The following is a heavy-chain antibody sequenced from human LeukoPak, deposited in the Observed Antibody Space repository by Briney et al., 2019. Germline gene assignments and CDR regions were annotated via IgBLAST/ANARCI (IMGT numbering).Heavy chain of an antibody. CDR1: GGSISSSNW. Sequence: SEALSLTCAVSGGSISSSNWWSWVRQPLGKGLEWIGEIYHSGSTNYNPSLKSRVTISVDKSKNQFSLKLSSVTAADTAVYYCARLYILTGYYSWDYWGQGTLVTVSS. D-gene: IGHD3-9*01. V-gene: IGHV4-4*02. J-gene: IGHJ4*02. CDR2: IYHSGST. CDR3: ARLYILTGYYSWDY.